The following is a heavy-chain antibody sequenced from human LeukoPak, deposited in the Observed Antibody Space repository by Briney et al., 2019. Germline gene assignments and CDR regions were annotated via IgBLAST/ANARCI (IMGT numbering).Heavy chain of an antibody. CDR1: GFIFNNYG. CDR2: ISNDGGGT. D-gene: IGHD3-22*01. J-gene: IGHJ5*02. Sequence: GGSLRLSCAASGFIFNNYGLIWVRQAPGKGLEWVSAISNDGGGTNYADFVKGRFTISRDNSKNTLFLQMNSLRAEDTALYYCAKGSSGYFVDLWGQGALVTVSS. V-gene: IGHV3-23*01. CDR3: AKGSSGYFVDL.